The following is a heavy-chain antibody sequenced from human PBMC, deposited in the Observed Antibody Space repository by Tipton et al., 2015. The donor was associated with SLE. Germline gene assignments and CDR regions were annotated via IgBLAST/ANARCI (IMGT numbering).Heavy chain of an antibody. J-gene: IGHJ3*02. V-gene: IGHV4-30-4*07. CDR1: GDSISRDGYA. Sequence: TLSLTCGVSGDSISRDGYAWSWIRQPPGKGLQWIGYIHSSASSYYNPSLQRRVTMSVDTSKNQFSLKLSSVTAADTAVYYCAREKGDAYPNLVAFDIWGQGTMVTVSS. CDR3: AREKGDAYPNLVAFDI. CDR2: IHSSASS. D-gene: IGHD3-16*01.